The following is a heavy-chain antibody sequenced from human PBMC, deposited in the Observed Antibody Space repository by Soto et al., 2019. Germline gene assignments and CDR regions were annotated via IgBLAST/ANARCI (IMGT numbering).Heavy chain of an antibody. CDR3: AREEVVVAATAKDAFDI. Sequence: PGGSLRLSCAASGFTFSDYYMSWIRQAPGKGLEWVSYISSSGSTIYYADSVKGRFTISRDNAKNSLYLQMNSLRAEDTAVNYCAREEVVVAATAKDAFDIWGQGTMVTVSS. CDR1: GFTFSDYY. D-gene: IGHD2-15*01. V-gene: IGHV3-11*01. CDR2: ISSSGSTI. J-gene: IGHJ3*02.